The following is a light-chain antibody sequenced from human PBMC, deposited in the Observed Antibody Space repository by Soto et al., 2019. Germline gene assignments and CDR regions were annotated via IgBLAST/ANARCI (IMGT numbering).Light chain of an antibody. Sequence: EIVMTQSPATLSVSPGETATLSCRASQSVSIGLAWYRQKPGQAPRLLIYGASTRATGTPARFSGSGSGTYFTLTISRLQSEDFALYYCQQYNKWPLITYGQGTRLEIK. J-gene: IGKJ5*01. CDR2: GAS. CDR3: QQYNKWPLIT. CDR1: QSVSIG. V-gene: IGKV3D-15*01.